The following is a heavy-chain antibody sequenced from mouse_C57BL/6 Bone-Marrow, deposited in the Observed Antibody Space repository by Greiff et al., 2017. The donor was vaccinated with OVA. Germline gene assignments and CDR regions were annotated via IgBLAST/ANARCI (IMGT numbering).Heavy chain of an antibody. D-gene: IGHD1-1*01. V-gene: IGHV5-17*01. J-gene: IGHJ4*01. CDR1: GFTFSDYG. CDR3: ATGSYYYGSSGYAMDY. CDR2: ISSGSSTI. Sequence: EVMLVESGGGLVKPGGSLKLSCAASGFTFSDYGMHWVRQAPEKGLEWVAYISSGSSTIYYADTVKGRFTISRDIAKNTLFLQMTSLRSEDTAMYYCATGSYYYGSSGYAMDYWGQGTSVTVSS.